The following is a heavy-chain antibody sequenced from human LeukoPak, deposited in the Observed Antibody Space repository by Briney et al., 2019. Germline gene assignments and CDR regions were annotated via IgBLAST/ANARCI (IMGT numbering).Heavy chain of an antibody. CDR1: GYTFTDSY. CDR2: IDPKSGAT. CDR3: TPDSPSLL. V-gene: IGHV1-2*02. J-gene: IGHJ4*02. D-gene: IGHD1-14*01. Sequence: ASVKVSCVSSGYTFTDSYMRLVRQAPGQGLGWMGWIDPKSGATKYAQKFQGRVTMARDTSTSTAYMELSRLTFDATAVYYSTPDSPSLLWGQGSLVTVSS.